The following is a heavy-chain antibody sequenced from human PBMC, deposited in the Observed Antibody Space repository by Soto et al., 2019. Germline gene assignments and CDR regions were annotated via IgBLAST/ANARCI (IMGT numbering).Heavy chain of an antibody. D-gene: IGHD2-21*01. V-gene: IGHV3-30*18. CDR3: AKEYCGGHCSSDYFDY. CDR2: ISYDGSNK. Sequence: GGSLRLSCAASGFTFSSYGMHWVRQAPGKGLEWVAVISYDGSNKYYADSVKGRFTISRDNSKNTLYLQMNSLRAEDTAVYYCAKEYCGGHCSSDYFDYWGQGTLVTVSS. J-gene: IGHJ4*02. CDR1: GFTFSSYG.